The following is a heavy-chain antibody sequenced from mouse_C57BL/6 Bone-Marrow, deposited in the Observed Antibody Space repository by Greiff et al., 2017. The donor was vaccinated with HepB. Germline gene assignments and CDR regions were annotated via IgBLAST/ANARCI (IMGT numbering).Heavy chain of an antibody. Sequence: EVKLVESGGDLVKPGGSLKLSCAASGFTFSSYGMSWVRQTPDKRLGWVATISSGGSYTYYPDSVKGRFTISRDNAKNTLYLQMSSLKSEDTAMYYCARRGGNYNFDYWGQGTTLTVSS. V-gene: IGHV5-6*02. CDR1: GFTFSSYG. D-gene: IGHD2-1*01. CDR2: ISSGGSYT. J-gene: IGHJ2*01. CDR3: ARRGGNYNFDY.